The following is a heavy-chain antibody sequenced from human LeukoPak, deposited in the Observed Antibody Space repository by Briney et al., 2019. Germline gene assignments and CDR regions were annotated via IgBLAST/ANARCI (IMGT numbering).Heavy chain of an antibody. Sequence: GGSLRLSCAASGFTFSSYSMNWVRQAPGKGLEWVSSISSSSSYIYYADSVKGRFTISRDNAKNSLYLQMNSLRAEDTAVYYCARDGFRRELLSPKNAFDIWGQGTMVTVSS. CDR2: ISSSSSYI. V-gene: IGHV3-21*01. D-gene: IGHD1-26*01. CDR3: ARDGFRRELLSPKNAFDI. CDR1: GFTFSSYS. J-gene: IGHJ3*02.